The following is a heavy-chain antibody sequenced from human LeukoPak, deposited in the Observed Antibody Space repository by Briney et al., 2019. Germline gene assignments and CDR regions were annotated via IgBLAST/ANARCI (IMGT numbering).Heavy chain of an antibody. V-gene: IGHV2-5*02. J-gene: IGHJ4*02. CDR2: IYWDNDK. Sequence: SGPTLVKPTQTLTLTCSLSGFSLTTRPLGVGWIRQPPGKALEWVAVIYWDNDKRYNPSLKTRLTVTTATSKNQVVLIMTNMDPVDTATCYCAHRRSGYDWDHGDFDYWGLGTLVTVSS. CDR1: GFSLTTRPLG. D-gene: IGHD5-12*01. CDR3: AHRRSGYDWDHGDFDY.